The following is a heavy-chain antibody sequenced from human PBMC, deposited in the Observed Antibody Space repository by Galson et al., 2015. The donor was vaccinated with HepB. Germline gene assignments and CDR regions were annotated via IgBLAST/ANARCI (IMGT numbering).Heavy chain of an antibody. CDR3: GRDRGSSSSGGGTDY. V-gene: IGHV3-11*06. J-gene: IGHJ4*02. Sequence: SLRLSCAASGFTFSDYYMSWIRQAPGKGLEWISYITSSGSYTNYADSVKGRFSISRDNAKNSLYLQVNSLRAEDTAVYYCGRDRGSSSSGGGTDYWGQGTLVAVSP. CDR2: ITSSGSYT. D-gene: IGHD6-6*01. CDR1: GFTFSDYY.